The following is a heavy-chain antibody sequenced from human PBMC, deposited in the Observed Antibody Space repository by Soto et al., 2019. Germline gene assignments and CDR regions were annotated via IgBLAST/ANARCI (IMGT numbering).Heavy chain of an antibody. D-gene: IGHD3-22*01. J-gene: IGHJ4*02. Sequence: EVQLVESGGGLVQPGGSLRLTCAASGFSFSNYNMNWVRQAPGKGMEWVSYISKSSDTIYYADSVRSRFSISRDNGKNSLYLQMDSLRDEDTAVYYCAREAFNYDTTGYHCDYWGQGTLVTVPS. CDR1: GFSFSNYN. V-gene: IGHV3-48*02. CDR3: AREAFNYDTTGYHCDY. CDR2: ISKSSDTI.